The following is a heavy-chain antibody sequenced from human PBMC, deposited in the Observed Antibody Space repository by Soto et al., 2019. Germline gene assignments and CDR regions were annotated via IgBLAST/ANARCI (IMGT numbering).Heavy chain of an antibody. V-gene: IGHV3-33*01. D-gene: IGHD3-10*01. Sequence: PGGSLRLSCAASGFTFSSYGMHWVRQAPGKGLEWVAVIWYDGSNKYYADSVKGRFTISRDNSKNTLYLQMNSLRAEDTAVYYCAREFPIIWFGEPRYNPKTDYYYYGMDVWGQGTTATVSS. J-gene: IGHJ6*02. CDR2: IWYDGSNK. CDR3: AREFPIIWFGEPRYNPKTDYYYYGMDV. CDR1: GFTFSSYG.